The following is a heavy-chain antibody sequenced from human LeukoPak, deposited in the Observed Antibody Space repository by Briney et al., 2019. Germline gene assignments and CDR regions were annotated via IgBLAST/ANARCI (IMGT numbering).Heavy chain of an antibody. CDR1: GYTFTGYY. Sequence: LGASVKVSCKASGYTFTGYYMHWVRQAPGQGLEWMGWINPNSGGTNYAQKFQGRVTMTRDTSISTAYMELSRLRSDDTAVYYCARGTYYDFWSGYYSDYWGQGTLVTASS. D-gene: IGHD3-3*01. V-gene: IGHV1-2*03. CDR3: ARGTYYDFWSGYYSDY. J-gene: IGHJ4*02. CDR2: INPNSGGT.